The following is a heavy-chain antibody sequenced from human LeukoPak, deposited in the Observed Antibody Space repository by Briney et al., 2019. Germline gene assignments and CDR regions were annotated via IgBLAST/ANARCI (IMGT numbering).Heavy chain of an antibody. CDR2: IYYSGST. D-gene: IGHD3-10*01. V-gene: IGHV4-39*07. CDR1: GGSISSSSYY. CDR3: ARDRAGDYGSGSYYKKGPYYFDY. Sequence: SETLSLTCTVSGGSISSSSYYWGWIRQPPGKGLEWIGSIYYSGSTYYNPSLKSRVTISVDTSKNQFSLKLSSVTAADTAVYYCARDRAGDYGSGSYYKKGPYYFDYWGQGTLVTVSS. J-gene: IGHJ4*02.